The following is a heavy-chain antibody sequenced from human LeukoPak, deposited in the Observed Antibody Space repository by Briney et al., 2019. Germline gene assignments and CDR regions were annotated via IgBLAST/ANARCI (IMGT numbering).Heavy chain of an antibody. CDR2: ISSSGSTI. CDR1: GFTFSDYY. V-gene: IGHV3-11*01. D-gene: IGHD2-2*01. J-gene: IGHJ6*02. Sequence: GGSLRLSCAASGFTFSDYYMSWIRQAPGKGLEWVSYISSSGSTIYYADSVEGRFTISRDNAKNSLYLQMNSLRAEDTAVYYCARDAVVPAAKRNYYYGMDVWGQGTTVTVSS. CDR3: ARDAVVPAAKRNYYYGMDV.